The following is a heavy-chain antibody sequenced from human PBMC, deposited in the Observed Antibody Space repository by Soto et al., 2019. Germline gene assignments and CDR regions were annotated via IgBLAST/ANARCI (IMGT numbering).Heavy chain of an antibody. D-gene: IGHD6-13*01. CDR1: GGSISSHY. CDR2: IYYSGIT. CDR3: ARPRGIAPAVWYFDL. J-gene: IGHJ2*01. V-gene: IGHV4-59*08. Sequence: QVQLQESGPGLVKPSETLSLTCTVSGGSISSHYWSWIRQPPGRGLEWIGFIYYSGITDSNPSLKSRVTKSLDPSRNQLSLRLSSVTAADTAVYYCARPRGIAPAVWYFDLWGRGTLVTVSS.